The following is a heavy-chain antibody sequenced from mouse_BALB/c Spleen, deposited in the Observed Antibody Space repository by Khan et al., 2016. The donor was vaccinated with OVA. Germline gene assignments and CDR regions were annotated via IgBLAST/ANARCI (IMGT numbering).Heavy chain of an antibody. J-gene: IGHJ3*01. CDR2: IWAGGST. CDR1: GFSLNSYG. V-gene: IGHV2-9*02. Sequence: QMQLEESGPGLVAPSQSLSITCTVSGFSLNSYGVHWVRQPPGKGLEWLGVIWAGGSTNHNSALMSRLSISKDNSKCQVFLKMNSLQTDDTAMYXCARAFYYCAWFAFWGQGTLVTVSA. D-gene: IGHD1-1*01. CDR3: ARAFYYCAWFAF.